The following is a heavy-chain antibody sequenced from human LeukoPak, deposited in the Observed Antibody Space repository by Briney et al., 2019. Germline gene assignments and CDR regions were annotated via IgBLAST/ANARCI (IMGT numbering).Heavy chain of an antibody. Sequence: ASVKVSCKASGYTFTGYYMHWVRQAPGQGLEWMGWINPNSGGTNYAQKFQGRVTMTRDTSINTAYMELSRLRSDDTAVYYCARTYDYSNPFDYWGQGTLVTVSS. J-gene: IGHJ4*02. CDR1: GYTFTGYY. V-gene: IGHV1-2*02. CDR3: ARTYDYSNPFDY. CDR2: INPNSGGT. D-gene: IGHD4-11*01.